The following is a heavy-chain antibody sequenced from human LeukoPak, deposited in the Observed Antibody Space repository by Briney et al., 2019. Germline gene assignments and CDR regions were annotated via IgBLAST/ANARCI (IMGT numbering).Heavy chain of an antibody. J-gene: IGHJ4*02. V-gene: IGHV4-4*07. CDR3: ARDIAARPYYFDY. Sequence: SETLSLTCTVSGDSISSYYWSWVRQPAGKGLEWIGRIYTSGSTNYNPSLKSRVTMSVDTSKNQSSLKLSSVTAADTAVYYCARDIAARPYYFDYWGQGTLVTVSS. CDR1: GDSISSYY. CDR2: IYTSGST. D-gene: IGHD6-6*01.